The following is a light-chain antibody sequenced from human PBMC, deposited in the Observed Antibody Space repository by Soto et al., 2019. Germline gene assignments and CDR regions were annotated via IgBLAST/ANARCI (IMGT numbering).Light chain of an antibody. J-gene: IGKJ1*01. CDR2: GAS. V-gene: IGKV3-20*01. CDR3: QQYDNSPWT. Sequence: ETVLTQSPGTLSLSPGERATLSCRASQSINSNYLAWYQQKPGQSPRVLIYGASSRATGIPDRFSGSGSETDFTLTISRLEPEDFAVYYCQQYDNSPWTFGQGTKVEIK. CDR1: QSINSNY.